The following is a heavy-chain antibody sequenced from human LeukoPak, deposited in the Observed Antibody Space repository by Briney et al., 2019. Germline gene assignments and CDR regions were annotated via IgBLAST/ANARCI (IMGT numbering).Heavy chain of an antibody. D-gene: IGHD3-22*01. Sequence: GGSLRLSWAASGFTFRNYGMHWVRQAPGKGLEWVTFIHDDGIDSYYGDSVKGRFTVSRDNSKNTFYLEMNRLRTDDTAVYYCARGPARGYYDGSGYDFDYWGQGTLVTVSS. CDR2: IHDDGIDS. J-gene: IGHJ4*02. CDR1: GFTFRNYG. CDR3: ARGPARGYYDGSGYDFDY. V-gene: IGHV3-30*02.